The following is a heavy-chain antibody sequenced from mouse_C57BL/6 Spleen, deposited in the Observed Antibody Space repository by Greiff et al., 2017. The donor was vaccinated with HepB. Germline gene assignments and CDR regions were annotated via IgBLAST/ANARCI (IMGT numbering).Heavy chain of an antibody. Sequence: EVQLVESGPGLVKPSQSLSLTCSVTGYSITSGYYWNWIRQFPGNKLEWMGYISYDGSNNYNPSLKNRISITRDTSKNQFFLKLNSVTTEDTATYYCASYGSWFAYWGQGTLVTVSA. CDR1: GYSITSGYY. CDR3: ASYGSWFAY. CDR2: ISYDGSN. J-gene: IGHJ3*01. D-gene: IGHD1-1*02. V-gene: IGHV3-6*01.